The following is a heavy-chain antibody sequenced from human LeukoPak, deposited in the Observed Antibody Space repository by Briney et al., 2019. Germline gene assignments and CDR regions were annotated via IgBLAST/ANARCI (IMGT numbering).Heavy chain of an antibody. J-gene: IGHJ4*02. V-gene: IGHV3-48*01. D-gene: IGHD1-26*01. CDR2: ISSSISTI. CDR3: ARVRGSYYLDY. Sequence: GGSLRLSCAASGFTFSTYSMNWVRQAPGKGLEWVSYISSSISTIYYADSVKGRFTISRDNAKNSLYLQMNSLRAEDTAVYYCARVRGSYYLDYWGQGTLVTVSP. CDR1: GFTFSTYS.